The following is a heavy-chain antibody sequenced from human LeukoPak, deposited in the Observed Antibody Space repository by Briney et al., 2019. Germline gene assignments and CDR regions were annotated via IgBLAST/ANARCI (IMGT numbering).Heavy chain of an antibody. CDR1: GFTVSSNY. CDR3: AKAGGGFGQN. J-gene: IGHJ4*02. D-gene: IGHD3-10*01. Sequence: GSLRLSCAASGFTVSSNYMSWVRQAPGKGLEWVGVISYDGSNEYSADSVKGRFTISRDNSKNTLYLQMNSLRAEDTAVYYCAKAGGGFGQNWGQGTLVTVSS. CDR2: ISYDGSNE. V-gene: IGHV3-30*18.